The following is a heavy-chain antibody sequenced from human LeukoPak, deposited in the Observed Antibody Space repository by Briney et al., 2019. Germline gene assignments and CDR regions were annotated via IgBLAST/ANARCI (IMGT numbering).Heavy chain of an antibody. J-gene: IGHJ4*02. CDR1: GFTFSSHW. D-gene: IGHD5-24*01. Sequence: GGPLRLSCAASGFTFSSHWMSWVRQAPGKGLEWVANIKQDGSEKYYVDSVKGRFTISRDNAKNSLYLQMNSLRAEDTAVYYCARDPGWLQFRGEDYFDYWGQGTLVTVSS. CDR2: IKQDGSEK. CDR3: ARDPGWLQFRGEDYFDY. V-gene: IGHV3-7*01.